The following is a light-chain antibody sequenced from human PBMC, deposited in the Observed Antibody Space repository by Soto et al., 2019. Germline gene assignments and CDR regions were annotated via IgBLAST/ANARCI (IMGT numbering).Light chain of an antibody. V-gene: IGLV1-47*01. CDR2: RNN. J-gene: IGLJ1*01. Sequence: QSVVTQPPSASGTPGQRVTISCSGSSSNIGSHYVYWYQQLPGTAPKLLIYRNNQRPSGVPDRFSGSKSGNTASLTISGLQAEDEADYYCCSYAGSNTFFVFGTGTKLTVL. CDR1: SSNIGSHY. CDR3: CSYAGSNTFFV.